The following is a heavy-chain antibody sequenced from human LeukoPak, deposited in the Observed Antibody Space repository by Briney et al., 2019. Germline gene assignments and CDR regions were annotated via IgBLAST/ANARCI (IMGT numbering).Heavy chain of an antibody. CDR1: GFTFSSYE. CDR2: ISGSGGST. J-gene: IGHJ4*02. CDR3: AKDHIGGDY. D-gene: IGHD3-16*01. Sequence: PGGSLRLSCAASGFTFSSYEMNWVRQAPGKGLEWVSAISGSGGSTYYADSVKGRFTISRDNSKNTLYLQMNSLRVEDTAVYYCAKDHIGGDYWGQGTLVAVSS. V-gene: IGHV3-23*01.